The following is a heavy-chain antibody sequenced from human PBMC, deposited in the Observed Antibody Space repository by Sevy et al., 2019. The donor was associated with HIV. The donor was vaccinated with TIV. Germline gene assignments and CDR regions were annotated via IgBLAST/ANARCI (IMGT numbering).Heavy chain of an antibody. V-gene: IGHV3-7*01. Sequence: GGSLRLSCAASGLTFSSYWMTWVRQAPGKGLEWVANINQGGSQEYYVDSVKGRFTISRDNAKNSLYLQINSLRAEDTALYYCATFLPAGVPAEYFQHWGQGTLVTVSS. CDR3: ATFLPAGVPAEYFQH. J-gene: IGHJ1*01. CDR2: INQGGSQE. D-gene: IGHD7-27*01. CDR1: GLTFSSYW.